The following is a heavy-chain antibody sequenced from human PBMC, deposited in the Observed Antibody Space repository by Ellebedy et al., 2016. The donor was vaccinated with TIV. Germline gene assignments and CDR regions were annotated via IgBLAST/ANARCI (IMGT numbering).Heavy chain of an antibody. V-gene: IGHV3-7*03. Sequence: GESLKISXAASGFTFSSYWMSWVRQAPGKGLEWVANIKQDGREKYYVDSVKGRFTISRDNAKNSLYLQMNSLRAEDTAVYYCANIWYGRSVDAFDIWGQGTRVTVSS. J-gene: IGHJ3*02. CDR2: IKQDGREK. CDR1: GFTFSSYW. D-gene: IGHD3-9*01. CDR3: ANIWYGRSVDAFDI.